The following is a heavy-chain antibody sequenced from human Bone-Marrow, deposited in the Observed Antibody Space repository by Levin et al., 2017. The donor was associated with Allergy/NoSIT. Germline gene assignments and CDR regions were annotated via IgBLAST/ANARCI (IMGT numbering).Heavy chain of an antibody. D-gene: IGHD6-19*01. CDR1: GFTFSIYA. V-gene: IGHV3-23*01. J-gene: IGHJ4*02. CDR2: ISQSGDST. CDR3: AKDHIAVAGWFDY. Sequence: PSETLSLTCAASGFTFSIYAMSWVRQAPGKGLEWVSGISQSGDSTYYADSVKGRFTISRDNSKNTLYLQMNSLRAEDTAVYYCAKDHIAVAGWFDYWGQGTLVPVSP.